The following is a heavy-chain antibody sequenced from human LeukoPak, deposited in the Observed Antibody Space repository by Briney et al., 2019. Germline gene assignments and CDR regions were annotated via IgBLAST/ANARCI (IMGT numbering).Heavy chain of an antibody. Sequence: PGRSLRLSCAASGFTFSSYGMHWVRQAPGKGLEWVAVIWYDGSNKYYADSVKGRFTISRDNSKNTLYLQMNSLRAEDTAVYYCARDFSPDLYYYDISGYDYWGQGTLVTVSS. D-gene: IGHD3-22*01. CDR1: GFTFSSYG. CDR2: IWYDGSNK. CDR3: ARDFSPDLYYYDISGYDY. J-gene: IGHJ4*02. V-gene: IGHV3-33*01.